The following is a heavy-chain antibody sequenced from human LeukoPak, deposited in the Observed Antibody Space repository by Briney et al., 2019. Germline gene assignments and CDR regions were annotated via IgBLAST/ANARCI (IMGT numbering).Heavy chain of an antibody. Sequence: SETLSLTCTVSGGFISSYYWSWIRQPPGKGLEWIGYIYYSGSTNYNPSLKSRVTISVDTSKNQFSLKLNSMTAADTAVYYCARHPRRSGSAPFDYWGQGTLVTVSS. CDR2: IYYSGST. D-gene: IGHD3-10*01. CDR1: GGFISSYY. V-gene: IGHV4-59*08. J-gene: IGHJ4*02. CDR3: ARHPRRSGSAPFDY.